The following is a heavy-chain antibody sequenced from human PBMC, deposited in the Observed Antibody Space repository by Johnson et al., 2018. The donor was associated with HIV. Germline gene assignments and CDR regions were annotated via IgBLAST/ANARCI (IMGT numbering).Heavy chain of an antibody. D-gene: IGHD4-23*01. V-gene: IGHV3-7*05. CDR1: GFTFSSYA. CDR2: IKHDGSEK. Sequence: VQLVESGGGVVQPGRSLRLSCAASGFTFSSYAMHWVRQAPGKGLEWVANIKHDGSEKYYVDSVKGRFTISRDNSKNTLYLQMNSLRGEDTALYYCARATAYGGRVDGFDIWGQGTMVTVSS. CDR3: ARATAYGGRVDGFDI. J-gene: IGHJ3*02.